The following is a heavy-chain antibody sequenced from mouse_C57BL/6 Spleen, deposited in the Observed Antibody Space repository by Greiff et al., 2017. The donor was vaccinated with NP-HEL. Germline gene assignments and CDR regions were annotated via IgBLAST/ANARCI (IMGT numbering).Heavy chain of an antibody. CDR1: GYTFTDYE. CDR3: TRFYYYGRDY. Sequence: VQLQQSGAELVRPGASVTLSCKASGYTFTDYEMHWVKQTPVHGLEWIGAIDPETGGTAYNQKFKGKAILTADKSSSTAYMELRSLTSEDSAVYYCTRFYYYGRDYWGQGTTLTVSS. CDR2: IDPETGGT. V-gene: IGHV1-15*01. J-gene: IGHJ2*01. D-gene: IGHD1-1*01.